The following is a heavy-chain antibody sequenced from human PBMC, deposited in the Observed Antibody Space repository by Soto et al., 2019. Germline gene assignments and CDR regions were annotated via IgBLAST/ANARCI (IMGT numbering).Heavy chain of an antibody. J-gene: IGHJ4*02. V-gene: IGHV4-39*01. Sequence: QLQLQESGPGLVEPSETLSLTCTVSGASISSSVYYWGWIRQPPGKGLAWIGSIYYSGSTYYNPSLRSRVAISVDTSKNQFSLMLIHVTAADTAVYYCARHASYSGYLRYFCYWWQGTLVTVSS. CDR1: GASISSSVYY. CDR2: IYYSGST. D-gene: IGHD5-12*01. CDR3: ARHASYSGYLRYFCY.